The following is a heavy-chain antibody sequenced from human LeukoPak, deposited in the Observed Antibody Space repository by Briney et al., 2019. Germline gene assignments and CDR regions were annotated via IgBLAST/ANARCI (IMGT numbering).Heavy chain of an antibody. CDR3: ASSLTMVRGVIILYSAWFDP. J-gene: IGHJ5*02. V-gene: IGHV1-24*01. CDR1: GYTLTELS. D-gene: IGHD3-10*01. CDR2: FDPEDGET. Sequence: ASVKVSCKVSGYTLTELSMHWVQQAPGKGLEWMGGFDPEDGETIYAQKFQGRVTMTEDTSTDTAYMELSSLRSEDTAVYYCASSLTMVRGVIILYSAWFDPWGQGTLVTVSS.